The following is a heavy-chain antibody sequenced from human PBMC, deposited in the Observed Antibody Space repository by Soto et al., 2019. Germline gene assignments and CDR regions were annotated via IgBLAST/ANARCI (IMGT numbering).Heavy chain of an antibody. D-gene: IGHD3-10*01. J-gene: IGHJ6*02. CDR3: ARAGGFGELSYGMDV. Sequence: ASVKVSCKASGYTFTSYAMHWVRQAPGQRLERMGWINAGNGNTKYSQKFQGRVTITRDTSASTAYMELSSLRSEDTAVYYCARAGGFGELSYGMDVWGQGTTVTVSS. V-gene: IGHV1-3*01. CDR2: INAGNGNT. CDR1: GYTFTSYA.